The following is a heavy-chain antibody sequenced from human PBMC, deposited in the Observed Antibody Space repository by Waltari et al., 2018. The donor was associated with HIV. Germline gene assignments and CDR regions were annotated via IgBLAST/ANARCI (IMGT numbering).Heavy chain of an antibody. CDR1: GGSISSYY. D-gene: IGHD6-19*01. CDR3: ARHVYALSSGWIPPEYYYGMDV. V-gene: IGHV4-59*08. CDR2: IYYSGST. Sequence: QVQLQESGPGLVKPSETLSLTCTVSGGSISSYYWSWIRQPPGKGLEWIGDIYYSGSTTYIPSLKSRVTISVDTSKNQFSLKLSSVTAADTAVYYCARHVYALSSGWIPPEYYYGMDVWGQGTTVTVSS. J-gene: IGHJ6*02.